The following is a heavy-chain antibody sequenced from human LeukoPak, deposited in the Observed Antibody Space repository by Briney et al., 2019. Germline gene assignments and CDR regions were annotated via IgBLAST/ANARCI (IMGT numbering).Heavy chain of an antibody. CDR3: ARSYCSSTSCYTWYFDL. V-gene: IGHV4-34*01. D-gene: IGHD2-2*02. Sequence: SETLSLTCAVYGGSFSGYYWSWIRQPPGKGLEWIGEINHSGSTNYNPSLKSRVTISVDTSKNQFSLKLSSVTAADTAVYYCARSYCSSTSCYTWYFDLWGRGTLVTVSS. J-gene: IGHJ2*01. CDR2: INHSGST. CDR1: GGSFSGYY.